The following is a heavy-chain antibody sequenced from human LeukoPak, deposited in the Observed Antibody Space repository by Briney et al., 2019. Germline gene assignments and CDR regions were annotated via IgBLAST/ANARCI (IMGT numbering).Heavy chain of an antibody. CDR1: GGSFSGYF. CDR2: IFYSGST. J-gene: IGHJ5*01. D-gene: IGHD1-26*01. CDR3: ARQVAIVEPTDPNWFDS. Sequence: SETLSLTCAVYGGSFSGYFWGWIRQTPGKGLEWIGSIFYSGSTYYTPSLKSRVTMSLDTSKNQFSLRLTSVTAADTAVYYCARQVAIVEPTDPNWFDSWGQGNLVTVSS. V-gene: IGHV4-34*12.